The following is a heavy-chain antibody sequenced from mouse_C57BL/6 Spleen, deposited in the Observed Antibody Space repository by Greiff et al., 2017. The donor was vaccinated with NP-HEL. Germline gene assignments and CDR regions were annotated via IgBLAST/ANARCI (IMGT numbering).Heavy chain of an antibody. CDR3: ARSYGYSYAMDY. J-gene: IGHJ4*01. CDR2: IYPSDSET. CDR1: GYTFTSYW. Sequence: VKLQQPGAELVRPGSSVKLSCKASGYTFTSYWMDWVKQRPGQGLEWIGNIYPSDSETHYNQKFKDKATLTVDKSSSTAYMQLSSLTSEDSAVYYCARSYGYSYAMDYWGQGTSVTVSS. V-gene: IGHV1-61*01. D-gene: IGHD2-2*01.